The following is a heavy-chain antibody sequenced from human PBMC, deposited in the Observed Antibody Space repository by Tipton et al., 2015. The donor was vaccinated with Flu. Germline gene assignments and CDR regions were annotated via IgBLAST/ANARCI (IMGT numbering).Heavy chain of an antibody. CDR2: ISAYSDNT. CDR1: GYTLKSYG. V-gene: IGHV1-18*01. CDR3: ARDMPQGIVVIPPAKRFDY. J-gene: IGHJ4*02. Sequence: QLVQSGAEVKKPGASVKVSCRASGYTLKSYGVSWVRQAPGQGLEWMGWISAYSDNTNYAQKFQGRVAMTTDTSTSTAYMELRSLRSDDTAVYFCARDMPQGIVVIPPAKRFDYWGQGTLVTVSS. D-gene: IGHD2-2*01.